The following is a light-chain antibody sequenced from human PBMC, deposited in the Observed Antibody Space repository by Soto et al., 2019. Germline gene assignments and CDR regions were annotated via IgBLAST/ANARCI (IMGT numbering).Light chain of an antibody. CDR2: DVS. CDR1: SSDVGGYNY. J-gene: IGLJ1*01. Sequence: QSALTQPASVSGSPGQSITISCTGTSSDVGGYNYVSWYQQHPGKAPKLMIYDVSNRPSGVSNRFSGSKSGNTASLTISGLQAEDEADYYCSSYTSSITLDVFGTRTKVTVL. V-gene: IGLV2-14*01. CDR3: SSYTSSITLDV.